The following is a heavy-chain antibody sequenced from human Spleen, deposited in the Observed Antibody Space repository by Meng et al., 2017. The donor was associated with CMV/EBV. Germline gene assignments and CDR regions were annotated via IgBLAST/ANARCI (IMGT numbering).Heavy chain of an antibody. V-gene: IGHV3-21*01. CDR1: GFTFSLYT. CDR2: ISSNHSRI. D-gene: IGHD3-10*01. J-gene: IGHJ6*02. CDR3: ARNKGYYYGSGDYYGMDV. Sequence: GESLKISCAASGFTFSLYTINWVRQAPGKGLEWVSSISSNHSRIYYADSVKGRFTASRDGLKNTMYLQMNSLRAEDTAVYYCARNKGYYYGSGDYYGMDVWGQGTTVTVSS.